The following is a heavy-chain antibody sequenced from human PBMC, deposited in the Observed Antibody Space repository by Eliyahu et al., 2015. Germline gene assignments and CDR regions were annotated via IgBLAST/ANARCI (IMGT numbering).Heavy chain of an antibody. CDR1: GFTVSTNY. V-gene: IGHV3-53*01. CDR3: ARGGDGFSFDY. Sequence: EVQLVESGGGLIQPGGSLRLSCAASGFTVSTNYMNWVRQAPGKGLEWVSVIYSGGTTFYADTVKGRFTISRDNSKNTLYLQMNSLRADDTAVYFCARGGDGFSFDYWGQGTLVTVSS. D-gene: IGHD5-24*01. CDR2: IYSGGTT. J-gene: IGHJ4*02.